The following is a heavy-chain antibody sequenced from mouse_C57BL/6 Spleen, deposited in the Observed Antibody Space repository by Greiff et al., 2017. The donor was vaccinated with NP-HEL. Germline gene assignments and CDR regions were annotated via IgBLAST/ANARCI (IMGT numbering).Heavy chain of an antibody. Sequence: EVQLLESGAELVRPGASVKLSCTASGFNIKDDYMHWVKQRPEQGLEWIGWIDPENGDTEYASKFQGKATITADTSSNTAYLQLSSLTSEDTAVYYCTRCDYDEDYAMDYWGQGTSVTVSS. CDR3: TRCDYDEDYAMDY. V-gene: IGHV14-4*01. CDR2: IDPENGDT. CDR1: GFNIKDDY. D-gene: IGHD2-4*01. J-gene: IGHJ4*01.